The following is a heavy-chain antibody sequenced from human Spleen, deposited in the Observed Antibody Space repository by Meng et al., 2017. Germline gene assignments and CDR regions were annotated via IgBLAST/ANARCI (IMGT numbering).Heavy chain of an antibody. V-gene: IGHV3-15*01. CDR1: GFTVSNAW. CDR2: MKSNVDGGTV. J-gene: IGHJ4*02. Sequence: GGSLRLSCAASGFTVSNAWMTWVRQAPGKGLEGIGRMKSNVDGGTVDYAAAVKGRFFISRDDSENTFYLQMNSLKTEDTAVYYCSGHVDYWGQGTLVTVSS. CDR3: SGHVDY.